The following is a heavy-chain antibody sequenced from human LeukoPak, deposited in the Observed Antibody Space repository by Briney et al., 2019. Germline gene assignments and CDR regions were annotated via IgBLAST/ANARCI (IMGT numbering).Heavy chain of an antibody. V-gene: IGHV3-23*01. CDR1: GFTFSSYA. CDR2: ISGSGGST. CDR3: AKELAPYYDFWSGYYTPNYYYGMDV. D-gene: IGHD3-3*01. Sequence: GSLRLSCAASGFTFSSYAMSWVRQAPGKGLEWVSAISGSGGSTYYADSVKGRFTISRDNSKNTLYLQMNGLRAEDTAVYYCAKELAPYYDFWSGYYTPNYYYGMDVWGQGTTVTVSS. J-gene: IGHJ6*02.